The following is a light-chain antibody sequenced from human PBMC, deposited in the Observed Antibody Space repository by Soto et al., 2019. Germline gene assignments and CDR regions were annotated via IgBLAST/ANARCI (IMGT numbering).Light chain of an antibody. J-gene: IGKJ1*01. V-gene: IGKV3-15*01. CDR1: QSVSSN. Sequence: EIVMTQSPATLSVSPGERATLSCRASQSVSSNLAWYQQKPGQAPRLLIYGASTRATGIQARFSGSGSGTEFTLTIGSLQSEDFAVYYCQQYNNWPPWTFGQGTKVDIK. CDR3: QQYNNWPPWT. CDR2: GAS.